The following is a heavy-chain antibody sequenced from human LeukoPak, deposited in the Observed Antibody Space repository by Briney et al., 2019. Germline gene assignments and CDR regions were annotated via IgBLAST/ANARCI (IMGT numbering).Heavy chain of an antibody. CDR2: IHHGGNT. Sequence: SETLSLTCTVSGDSISSGYYFWGWMRQPPGKGLEWIGEIHHGGNTYYNPSLRSRVTLSVDTSKNQFSLRLTSVTAADTAVYCCARRARYGIVVVVAFDYWGQGTLVTVSS. CDR1: GDSISSGYYF. CDR3: ARRARYGIVVVVAFDY. J-gene: IGHJ4*02. V-gene: IGHV4-39*01. D-gene: IGHD2-15*01.